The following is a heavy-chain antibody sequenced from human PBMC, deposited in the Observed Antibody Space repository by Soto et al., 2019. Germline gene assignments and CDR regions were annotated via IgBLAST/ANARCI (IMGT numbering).Heavy chain of an antibody. Sequence: EVQLVESGGGVVQPGGSLRLSCAASGFSLSNYWMHWVRQVPGEGLVWVSRIDRDGYSSTYAEPMKGRFTISRDNAKNTLYLQINSQRAEDTAVCYCARQPIGTVTPDYWGQGTLVTVSS. D-gene: IGHD4-17*01. J-gene: IGHJ4*02. CDR3: ARQPIGTVTPDY. CDR1: GFSLSNYW. CDR2: IDRDGYSS. V-gene: IGHV3-74*01.